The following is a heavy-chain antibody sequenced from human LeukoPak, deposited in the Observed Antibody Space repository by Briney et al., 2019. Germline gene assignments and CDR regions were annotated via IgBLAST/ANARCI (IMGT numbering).Heavy chain of an antibody. CDR2: ISSSSSYT. J-gene: IGHJ4*02. D-gene: IGHD1-26*01. Sequence: PGGSLRLYCAASGFTFSDYYMSWIRQAPGKGLEWVSYISSSSSYTGYADSVKGRFTISRDNAKNSLYLQMNSLRAEDTAVYYCARLLGASYYFDYWGQGTLVTVSS. CDR3: ARLLGASYYFDY. CDR1: GFTFSDYY. V-gene: IGHV3-11*03.